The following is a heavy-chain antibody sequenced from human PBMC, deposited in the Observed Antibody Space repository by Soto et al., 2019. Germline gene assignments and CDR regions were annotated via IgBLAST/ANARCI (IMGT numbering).Heavy chain of an antibody. D-gene: IGHD3-10*01. J-gene: IGHJ5*02. CDR1: GFTFSSYG. CDR3: VRDGGYYGAGSSFDP. CDR2: IWYDGSNK. V-gene: IGHV3-33*01. Sequence: QVQLVESGGGVVQPGRSLRLCCAASGFTFSSYGMHWVRQAPGEGREWVAVIWYDGSNKYYADSVKGRFTISRDNSKNTMCLEMNSLRAEDTAGYDCVRDGGYYGAGSSFDPWGQGSLVTGSS.